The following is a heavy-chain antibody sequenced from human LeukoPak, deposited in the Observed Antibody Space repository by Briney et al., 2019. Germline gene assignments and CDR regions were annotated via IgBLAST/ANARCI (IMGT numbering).Heavy chain of an antibody. CDR3: ARAVGGSRLDY. CDR1: GGSISSGDYY. Sequence: PSETLSLTCTVSGGSISSGDYYWSWIRQPPGKGLEWIGYVYYSGSTYYSPSLKSRVTISVDTSKNQFSLKLSSVTAADTAVYYCARAVGGSRLDYWGQGTLVTVSS. CDR2: VYYSGST. V-gene: IGHV4-30-4*01. D-gene: IGHD1-26*01. J-gene: IGHJ4*02.